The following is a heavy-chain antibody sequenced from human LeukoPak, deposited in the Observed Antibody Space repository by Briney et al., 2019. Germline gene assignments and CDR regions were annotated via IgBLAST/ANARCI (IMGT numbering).Heavy chain of an antibody. V-gene: IGHV1-2*02. CDR1: GYTLTGYY. CDR3: ARDTPRGWNYGEWYFDL. J-gene: IGHJ2*01. CDR2: INPNSGGT. Sequence: ASVKVSCKASGYTLTGYYMHWVRQAPGQGLEWMGWINPNSGGTNYAQKFQGRVTMTRDTSISTAYMELSRLRSDDTAVYYCARDTPRGWNYGEWYFDLWGRGTLVTVSS. D-gene: IGHD1-7*01.